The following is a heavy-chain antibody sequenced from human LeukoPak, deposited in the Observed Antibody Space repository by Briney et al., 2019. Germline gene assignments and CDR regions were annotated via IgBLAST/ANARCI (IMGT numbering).Heavy chain of an antibody. Sequence: ASVKVSCTASGGTFSRYAISWVRQAPGQGLEWMGGIIPMFGIANYAQKSQGRVTITADESTSTAYMELSSLRSEDTAVYYCARDRPYTGGWRGFDYWGQGTLVTVSS. J-gene: IGHJ4*02. CDR2: IIPMFGIA. V-gene: IGHV1-69*13. D-gene: IGHD6-19*01. CDR3: ARDRPYTGGWRGFDY. CDR1: GGTFSRYA.